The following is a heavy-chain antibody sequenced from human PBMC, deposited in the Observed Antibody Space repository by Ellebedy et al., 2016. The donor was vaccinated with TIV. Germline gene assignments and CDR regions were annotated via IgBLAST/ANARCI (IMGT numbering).Heavy chain of an antibody. CDR1: GFTFTNYA. Sequence: GGSLRLSCAASGFTFTNYAMHWVRQAPGRGVEWVAIISYDGSNTYYRDSVKGRFTISRDNSKNTLYLQMNSLRAEDTAVYYCARDMKSMDFDYWGQGTLVTVSS. CDR3: ARDMKSMDFDY. J-gene: IGHJ4*02. V-gene: IGHV3-30-3*01. D-gene: IGHD2-2*03. CDR2: ISYDGSNT.